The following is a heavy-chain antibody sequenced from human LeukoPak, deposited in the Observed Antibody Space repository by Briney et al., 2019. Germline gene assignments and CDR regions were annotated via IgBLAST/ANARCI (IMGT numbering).Heavy chain of an antibody. D-gene: IGHD6-19*01. CDR3: ARVPSSGWYRDAFDI. CDR1: GGSISSYY. CDR2: IYYSGST. V-gene: IGHV4-59*01. Sequence: PSETLSLTCTVSGGSISSYYSSWIRQPPGKGPEWIGYIYYSGSTNYNPSLKSRVTISVDTSKNQFSLKLSSVTAADTAVYYCARVPSSGWYRDAFDIWGQGTMVTVSS. J-gene: IGHJ3*02.